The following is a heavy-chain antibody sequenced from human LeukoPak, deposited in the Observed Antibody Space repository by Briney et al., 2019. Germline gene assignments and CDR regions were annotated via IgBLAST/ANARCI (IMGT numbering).Heavy chain of an antibody. CDR2: IIPIFGSA. CDR1: GGTFSNYA. J-gene: IGHJ3*02. CDR3: ASAATVAAPDAFDI. Sequence: GASVKVSCKASGGTFSNYAISWVRQAPGQGLEWMGGIIPIFGSALYARKFQGRVTITADKSTSTTYMELSTLRSEDTAVYYCASAATVAAPDAFDIWGQGTMVTVSS. D-gene: IGHD6-19*01. V-gene: IGHV1-69*06.